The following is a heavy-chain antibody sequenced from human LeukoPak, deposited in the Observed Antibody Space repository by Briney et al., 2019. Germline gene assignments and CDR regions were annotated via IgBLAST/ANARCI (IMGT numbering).Heavy chain of an antibody. CDR2: TYYRSKWYN. D-gene: IGHD6-19*01. V-gene: IGHV6-1*01. CDR1: GDSVSSNSAA. Sequence: SQTLSLTCAIFGDSVSSNSAAWNRIRQSPSRGLEWLGRTYYRSKWYNGYAVSVKSRITISADTSKNQFSLRLNSVTPEDTAVYYCARAIGWIVDWGQGTLVTVS. CDR3: ARAIGWIVD. J-gene: IGHJ1*01.